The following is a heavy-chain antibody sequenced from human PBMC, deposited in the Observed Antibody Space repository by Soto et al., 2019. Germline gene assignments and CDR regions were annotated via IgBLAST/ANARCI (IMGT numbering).Heavy chain of an antibody. J-gene: IGHJ6*02. V-gene: IGHV3-23*01. CDR1: GFTFSSYA. Sequence: GGSLRLSCAASGFTFSSYAMSWVRQAPGKGLEWVSAISGSGGSTYYADSVKGRFTISRDNSKNTLYLQMNSLRAEDTAVYYCAKDLVVSRIEARRIYYYGMDVWGQGTTVTVSS. CDR2: ISGSGGST. CDR3: AKDLVVSRIEARRIYYYGMDV. D-gene: IGHD6-6*01.